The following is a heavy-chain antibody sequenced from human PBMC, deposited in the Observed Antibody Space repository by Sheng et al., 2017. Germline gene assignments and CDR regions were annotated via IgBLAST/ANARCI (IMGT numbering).Heavy chain of an antibody. CDR1: GYTFTGYY. Sequence: QVQLLQSGAEVKKPGASVKVSCKASGYTFTGYYVHWVRQAPGQGLEWMGWINPDSGGTRYSQKFLGRVTMSRYTSITTAYMEVSSLTSDDTAVYYCARNVHSFDSWGQGTLVTVSS. V-gene: IGHV1-2*02. D-gene: IGHD4-4*01. J-gene: IGHJ4*02. CDR2: INPDSGGT. CDR3: ARNVHSFDS.